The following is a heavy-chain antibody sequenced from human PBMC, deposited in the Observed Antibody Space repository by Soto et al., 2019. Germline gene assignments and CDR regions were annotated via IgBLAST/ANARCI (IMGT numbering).Heavy chain of an antibody. CDR1: VGTFSSYA. CDR3: ARGLGLIERMGTIT. D-gene: IGHD1-1*01. Sequence: SVKVSCKASVGTFSSYAISWVRQAPGQGLEWMGGIIPIFGTANYAQKFQGRVTITADKSTSTAYIELSSLISEDTAVYYCARGLGLIERMGTITLGQGTLVTVSS. V-gene: IGHV1-69*06. CDR2: IIPIFGTA. J-gene: IGHJ5*02.